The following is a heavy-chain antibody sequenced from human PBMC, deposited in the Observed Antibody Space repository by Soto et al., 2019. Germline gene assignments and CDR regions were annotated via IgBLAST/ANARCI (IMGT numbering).Heavy chain of an antibody. Sequence: PGGSLRLSCAASGFTFDAYAMHWVRQAPGKGLEWVSGISWNSGSIGYADSVKGRFTISRDNAKNSLYLQMNSLRAEDTALYYCAKGAYGDYKDDAFDIWGQGTMVTVSS. D-gene: IGHD4-17*01. J-gene: IGHJ3*02. V-gene: IGHV3-9*01. CDR2: ISWNSGSI. CDR3: AKGAYGDYKDDAFDI. CDR1: GFTFDAYA.